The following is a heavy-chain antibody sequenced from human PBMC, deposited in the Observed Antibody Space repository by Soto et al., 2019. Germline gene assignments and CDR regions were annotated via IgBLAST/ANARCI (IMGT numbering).Heavy chain of an antibody. V-gene: IGHV4-39*01. CDR3: ATLWFGESPY. CDR2: IYYSGST. D-gene: IGHD3-10*01. Sequence: QLQLQESGPGLVKPSETLSLTCTVSGGSISSSYYWGWIRQPPGKGLEWIGSIYYSGSTYYNPSLKRRVTISVDTSKIQFSLKLSSVTAADTAVYYCATLWFGESPYWGQGTLVTVSS. J-gene: IGHJ4*02. CDR1: GGSISSSYY.